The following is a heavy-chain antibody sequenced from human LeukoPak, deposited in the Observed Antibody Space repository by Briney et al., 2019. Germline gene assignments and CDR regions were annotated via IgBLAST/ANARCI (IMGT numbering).Heavy chain of an antibody. CDR3: ARDGHIVVVTPLDY. V-gene: IGHV3-48*03. Sequence: GGSLRLSCAASGFTFSSYEMNWVRQAPGKGLEWVSYISSSGSTIYYADSVKGRFTISRDNAKNSLYLQMNSLRAEDTAVYYCARDGHIVVVTPLDYWDQGTLLTVSS. CDR1: GFTFSSYE. D-gene: IGHD2-21*02. J-gene: IGHJ4*02. CDR2: ISSSGSTI.